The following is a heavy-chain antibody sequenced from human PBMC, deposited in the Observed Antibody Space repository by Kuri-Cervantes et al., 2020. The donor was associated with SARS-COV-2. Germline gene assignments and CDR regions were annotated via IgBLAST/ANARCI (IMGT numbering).Heavy chain of an antibody. D-gene: IGHD2-2*01. V-gene: IGHV3-23*01. CDR2: ISGSGGST. Sequence: GGSLRLSCAASGFTFSSYAMSWVRQAPGKGLGWVSAISGSGGSTYYADSVKGRFTISRDNSKNTLYLQMNSLRAEDTAVYYCAKAGDIVVVPAAYFDYWGQGTLVTVSS. CDR3: AKAGDIVVVPAAYFDY. CDR1: GFTFSSYA. J-gene: IGHJ4*02.